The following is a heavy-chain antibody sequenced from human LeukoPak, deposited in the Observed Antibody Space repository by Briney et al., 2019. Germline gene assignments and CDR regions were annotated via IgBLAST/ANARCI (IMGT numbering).Heavy chain of an antibody. CDR3: ARDAAYDFRNPYRYFQH. V-gene: IGHV3-7*01. D-gene: IGHD3-3*01. CDR1: GFTFSTYW. J-gene: IGHJ1*01. CDR2: IKQDGSET. Sequence: GGSLRLSCAASGFTFSTYWMTWVRQAPGKGLDWVGNIKQDGSETYYADSLKGRFTISRDNAKSALYLQMNSLRAEDTAVYYCARDAAYDFRNPYRYFQHWGQGTLVTASS.